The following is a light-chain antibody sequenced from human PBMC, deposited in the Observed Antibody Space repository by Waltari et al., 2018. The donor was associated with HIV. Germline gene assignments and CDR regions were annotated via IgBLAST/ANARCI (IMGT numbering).Light chain of an antibody. Sequence: EVVLTQSPATLSLSPGDRAALSCTANEDINNYLAWYQQRRGQPPRLLIYDASKRATDIPARFAGSGSGTDFTLTISNLEPEDFAFYYCQQRARWPFTFGPGTRLDI. CDR1: EDINNY. CDR2: DAS. V-gene: IGKV3-11*01. J-gene: IGKJ3*01. CDR3: QQRARWPFT.